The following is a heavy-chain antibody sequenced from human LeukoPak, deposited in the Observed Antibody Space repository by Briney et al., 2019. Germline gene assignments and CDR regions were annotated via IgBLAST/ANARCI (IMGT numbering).Heavy chain of an antibody. CDR1: GYSFTSYW. D-gene: IGHD3-3*01. Sequence: GESLKISCKGYGYSFTSYWIGWVRQMPGKGLEWMGIIYPGDSDTRYSPSFQGQVSTSADKSISTAYLQWSSLKASDTAKYYCVRHDNDFWSGTLYGMDVWGQGTTVAVSS. J-gene: IGHJ6*02. CDR2: IYPGDSDT. CDR3: VRHDNDFWSGTLYGMDV. V-gene: IGHV5-51*01.